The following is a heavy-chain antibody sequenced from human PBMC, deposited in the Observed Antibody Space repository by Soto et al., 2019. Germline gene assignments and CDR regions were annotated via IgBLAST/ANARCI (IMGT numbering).Heavy chain of an antibody. CDR2: IYPGDSDT. V-gene: IGHV5-51*01. CDR1: GYRFTSYW. CDR3: ARYHYYGSGSYYSDAFDI. Sequence: GESLKISCKGSGYRFTSYWIGWVRQMPGKGLEWMGIIYPGDSDTRYSPSFQGQVTISADKSISTAYLQWSSLKASDTAMYYCARYHYYGSGSYYSDAFDIWGQGTMVTVSS. D-gene: IGHD3-10*01. J-gene: IGHJ3*02.